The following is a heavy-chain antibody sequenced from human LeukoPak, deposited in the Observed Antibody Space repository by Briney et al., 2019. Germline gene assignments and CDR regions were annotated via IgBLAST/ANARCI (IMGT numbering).Heavy chain of an antibody. CDR2: IYSGGGT. J-gene: IGHJ4*02. CDR3: ARYPYCTSSWSNG. CDR1: GLSVSSDY. V-gene: IGHV3-66*01. D-gene: IGHD6-6*01. Sequence: GGSLRLSCAASGLSVSSDYIGSVRQAPGKGLEWVSVIYSGGGTYYADSVRGRFTISRDNSKNTLYLQLNSLRAEDTAVYYCARYPYCTSSWSNGWGQGTLVTASS.